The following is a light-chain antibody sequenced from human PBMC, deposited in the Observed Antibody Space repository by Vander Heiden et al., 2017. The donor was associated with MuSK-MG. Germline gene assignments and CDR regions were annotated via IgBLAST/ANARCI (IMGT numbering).Light chain of an antibody. J-gene: IGKJ2*01. CDR3: QQSYSTPLYT. CDR1: QSISSY. Sequence: DIQMTQSPSSLSASVGDRVTITCRASQSISSYLNWYQQKPGKAPKLLIYAASSLQSGVPSRFSGSGSGTDFTLTISSLQPADFATYYCQQSYSTPLYTFGQGTKLEIK. CDR2: AAS. V-gene: IGKV1-39*01.